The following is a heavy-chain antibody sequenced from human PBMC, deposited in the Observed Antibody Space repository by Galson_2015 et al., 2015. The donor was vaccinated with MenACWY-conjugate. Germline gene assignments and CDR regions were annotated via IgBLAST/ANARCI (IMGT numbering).Heavy chain of an antibody. Sequence: SETLSLTCTVSGDSISSDNYYWTWVRQPPGRGLEWIASINYSRRTFYNPFLMSRVSISVDMSKSQYSLKLTSVTAADTAVYFCARRTPELNWFDPWGQGTLVTVSS. D-gene: IGHD1-26*01. V-gene: IGHV4-39*01. J-gene: IGHJ5*02. CDR3: ARRTPELNWFDP. CDR1: GDSISSDNYY. CDR2: INYSRRT.